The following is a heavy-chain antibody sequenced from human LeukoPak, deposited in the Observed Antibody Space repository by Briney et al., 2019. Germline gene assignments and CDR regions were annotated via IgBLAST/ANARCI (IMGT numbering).Heavy chain of an antibody. CDR2: INTNTGNP. V-gene: IGHV7-4-1*02. CDR3: ARDWDLRGYYFDY. CDR1: GYIFTSYA. D-gene: IGHD1-26*01. J-gene: IGHJ4*02. Sequence: ASVKVSCKASGYIFTSYAVNWVRQAPGQGLEWMGWINTNTGNPTYAQGFTGRFVFSLDTSVSTAYLQISSLKAEDTAVYYCARDWDLRGYYFDYWGQGTLVTVSS.